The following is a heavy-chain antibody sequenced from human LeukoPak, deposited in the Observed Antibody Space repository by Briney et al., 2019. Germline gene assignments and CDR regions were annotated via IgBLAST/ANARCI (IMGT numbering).Heavy chain of an antibody. CDR2: IHYSRRT. Sequence: PSETLSLTCTVSGGSISTSSYYWGWIRQPPAKGLEWIGTIHYSRRTYYNPSLKSRVTISVDTSKNQFSLKMSSVTAADTAMYSCVVSSGNYLGWFDPWGQGTLVTVSS. V-gene: IGHV4-39*01. CDR3: VVSSGNYLGWFDP. J-gene: IGHJ5*02. CDR1: GGSISTSSYY. D-gene: IGHD1-26*01.